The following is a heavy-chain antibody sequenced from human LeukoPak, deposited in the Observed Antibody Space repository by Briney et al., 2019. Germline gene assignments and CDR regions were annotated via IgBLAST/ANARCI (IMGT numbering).Heavy chain of an antibody. Sequence: ASVKVSCKASGYTFTSYGISWVRQAPGQGLEWMGWISAYNGNTNYAQKLQGRVTMTTDTSTSTAYMELRSLRSDDTAVYYCARVPLVSATEGWFDPWGQGTLVTVSS. CDR2: ISAYNGNT. V-gene: IGHV1-18*01. CDR1: GYTFTSYG. J-gene: IGHJ5*02. CDR3: ARVPLVSATEGWFDP. D-gene: IGHD1-26*01.